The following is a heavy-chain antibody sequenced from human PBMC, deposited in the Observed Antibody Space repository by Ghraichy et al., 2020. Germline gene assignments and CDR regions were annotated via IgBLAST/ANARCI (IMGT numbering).Heavy chain of an antibody. D-gene: IGHD6-6*01. Sequence: GGSLRLSCGASGFTFHSYSMHWVRHSPGKGLEWVASISGGRSNIYYADSVKGRFTISRDNGKNSLYLQMNSLRAEDTAVYYCAREWGEYSSSWYYFGYCGLRTLVTVSS. J-gene: IGHJ4*02. CDR2: ISGGRSNI. CDR3: AREWGEYSSSWYYFGY. CDR1: GFTFHSYS. V-gene: IGHV3-21*01.